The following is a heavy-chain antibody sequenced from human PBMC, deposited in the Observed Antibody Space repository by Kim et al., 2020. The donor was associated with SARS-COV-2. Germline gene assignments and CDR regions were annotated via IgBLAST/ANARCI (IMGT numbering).Heavy chain of an antibody. V-gene: IGHV4-59*01. D-gene: IGHD5-12*01. CDR2: IYYSGST. J-gene: IGHJ2*01. Sequence: SETLSLTCTVSGGSISSYYWSWIRQPPGKGLEWIGYIYYSGSTNYNPSLKSRVTISVDTSKNQFSLKLSSVTAADTAVYYCASVRDGYNSGAFLGPKHWYFDLWGRDTLVTVSS. CDR1: GGSISSYY. CDR3: ASVRDGYNSGAFLGPKHWYFDL.